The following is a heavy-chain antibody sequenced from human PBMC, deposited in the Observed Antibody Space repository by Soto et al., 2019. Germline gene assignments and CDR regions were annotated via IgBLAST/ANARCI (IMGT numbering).Heavy chain of an antibody. J-gene: IGHJ5*02. V-gene: IGHV1-3*04. CDR1: GYTFINYA. CDR3: ARHTSGWPPTRFDP. Sequence: ASVKVSCKASGYTFINYAIHWLRQAPGQRLEWMGLINTGNGNTKHSQKFQGRATIARDIIASTVYMELSSLRSEDTALYYCARHTSGWPPTRFDPWGQGTLVTVSS. D-gene: IGHD6-19*01. CDR2: INTGNGNT.